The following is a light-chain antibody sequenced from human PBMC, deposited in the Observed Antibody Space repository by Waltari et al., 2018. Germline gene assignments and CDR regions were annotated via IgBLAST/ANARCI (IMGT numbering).Light chain of an antibody. CDR1: QSVNTNS. CDR2: GAS. CDR3: QQYGSTPRT. J-gene: IGKJ1*01. Sequence: IVLTQSPGTLSLSPGQGATLSCRASQSVNTNSLAWYQHKPGRAPRLRIFGASTRATGTPDRFSGNGSWAEFTLTISRLEPEDFAMYYCQQYGSTPRTFGQGTKVEIK. V-gene: IGKV3-20*01.